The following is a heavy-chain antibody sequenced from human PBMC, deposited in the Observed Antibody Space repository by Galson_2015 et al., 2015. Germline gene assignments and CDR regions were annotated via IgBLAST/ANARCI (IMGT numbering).Heavy chain of an antibody. CDR1: GDSVSNSDAS. D-gene: IGHD2-2*01. J-gene: IGHJ5*02. Sequence: CAISGDSVSNSDASWNWIRQSPSRGLEWLGRTYYRSKWSNDYAVSVKSRITINPDTSKNHFSLHLNSVTPDDTAVYYCARVRVPAGIPNWFDPWGQGTLVTVSS. CDR2: TYYRSKWSN. CDR3: ARVRVPAGIPNWFDP. V-gene: IGHV6-1*01.